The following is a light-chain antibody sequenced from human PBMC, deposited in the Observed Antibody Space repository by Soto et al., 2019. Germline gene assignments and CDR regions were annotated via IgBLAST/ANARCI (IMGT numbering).Light chain of an antibody. CDR1: QSVSSSY. CDR2: GAS. V-gene: IGKV3-20*01. CDR3: QQYATTTYT. J-gene: IGKJ2*01. Sequence: EIVLTQSPGTLSLSPGERATLSCRASQSVSSSYLAWYQQKPXQAPRLLIYGASSRASGIPDRFSGSGSGTDFTLTISRLEPEDFAVYYCQQYATTTYTFGQGTKVDIK.